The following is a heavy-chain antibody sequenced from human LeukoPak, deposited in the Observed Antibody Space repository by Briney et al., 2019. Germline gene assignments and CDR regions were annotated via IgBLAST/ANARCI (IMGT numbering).Heavy chain of an antibody. CDR2: IKPNSGGT. CDR3: ARTWKEYYYDSSGSTWGYYFDY. CDR1: GYTFTGYY. V-gene: IGHV1-2*02. Sequence: ASVKVSCKASGYTFTGYYMHWVRQAPGQGLEWMGWIKPNSGGTNYAQKFQGRVTMTRDTSISTAYMELSRLRSDDTAVYYCARTWKEYYYDSSGSTWGYYFDYWGQGTLVTVSS. J-gene: IGHJ4*02. D-gene: IGHD3-22*01.